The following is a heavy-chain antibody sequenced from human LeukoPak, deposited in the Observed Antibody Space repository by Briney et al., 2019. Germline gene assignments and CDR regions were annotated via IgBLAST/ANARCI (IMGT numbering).Heavy chain of an antibody. J-gene: IGHJ4*02. CDR3: ARDSDGSGRFDY. D-gene: IGHD3-10*01. Sequence: PGRSLRLSCAASGFTFSSYAMHWVRQAPGKGLEWVAVISYDGSNKYYADSVKGRFTISRDNSKSTLYLQMNSLRAEDTAVYYCARDSDGSGRFDYWGQGTLVTVSS. V-gene: IGHV3-30*04. CDR2: ISYDGSNK. CDR1: GFTFSSYA.